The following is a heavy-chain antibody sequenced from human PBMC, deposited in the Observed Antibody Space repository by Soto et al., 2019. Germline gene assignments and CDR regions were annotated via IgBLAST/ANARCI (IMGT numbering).Heavy chain of an antibody. CDR3: AREARVGATFSYYGMDV. Sequence: ASVKVSCKASGYTFTSYYTHWVRQAPGQGLEWMGIINPSGGSTSYAQKFQGRVTMTRDTSTSTVYMELSSLRSEDTAVYYCAREARVGATFSYYGMDVWGQGTTVTVSS. CDR2: INPSGGST. V-gene: IGHV1-46*01. J-gene: IGHJ6*02. D-gene: IGHD1-26*01. CDR1: GYTFTSYY.